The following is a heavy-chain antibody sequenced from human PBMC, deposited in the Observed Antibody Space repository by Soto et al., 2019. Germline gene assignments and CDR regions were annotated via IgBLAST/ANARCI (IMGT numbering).Heavy chain of an antibody. CDR1: GFTFSSYG. V-gene: IGHV3-30*18. D-gene: IGHD1-26*01. CDR3: AKDVVVGATTGLGDYYYYYGMDV. CDR2: ISYDGSNK. Sequence: QVQLVESGGGVVQPGRPLRLSCAASGFTFSSYGMHWFRQAPGKGLEGVPVISYDGSNKYYEDSVKGRFTISRDNSKNTLYLQMNSLRAEDTAVYYCAKDVVVGATTGLGDYYYYYGMDVWGQGTTVTVSS. J-gene: IGHJ6*02.